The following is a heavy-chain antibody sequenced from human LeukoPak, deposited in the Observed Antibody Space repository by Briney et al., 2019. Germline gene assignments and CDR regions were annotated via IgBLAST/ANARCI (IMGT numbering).Heavy chain of an antibody. CDR3: ARDHPDYGNAFDI. V-gene: IGHV4-59*01. Sequence: SETRSLASTVAGGSIGSYYWSWIRQPPGKVLEWIGYIYYSGSTNYNPSLKSRVTISVDTSKNQFSLKLSSVTAADTAVYYCARDHPDYGNAFDIWGQGTMVTVSS. D-gene: IGHD4-17*01. CDR2: IYYSGST. J-gene: IGHJ3*02. CDR1: GGSIGSYY.